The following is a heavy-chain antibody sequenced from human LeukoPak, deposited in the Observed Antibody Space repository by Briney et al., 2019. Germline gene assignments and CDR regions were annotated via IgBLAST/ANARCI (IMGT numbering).Heavy chain of an antibody. J-gene: IGHJ4*02. V-gene: IGHV4-4*07. CDR1: GGSIGSYY. Sequence: PSETLSLTCTVSGGSIGSYYWSWIRQPAGKGLEWIGRIYTSGSTNYNPSLKSRVTMSVDTSKNQFSLKLSSVTAADTAVYYCAREYYYDSSALEYYFDYWGQGTPVTVSS. CDR2: IYTSGST. D-gene: IGHD3-22*01. CDR3: AREYYYDSSALEYYFDY.